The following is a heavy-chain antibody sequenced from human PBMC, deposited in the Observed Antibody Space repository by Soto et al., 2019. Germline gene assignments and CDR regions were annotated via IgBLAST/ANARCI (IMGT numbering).Heavy chain of an antibody. CDR3: AKSNLYCSGTSCYVFDF. CDR2: ISSSGDRT. V-gene: IGHV3-23*01. D-gene: IGHD2-2*01. J-gene: IGHJ4*02. CDR1: GFTFSSYA. Sequence: EVQLLESGGGLVQPGGSLRLSCAASGFTFSSYAMNWVRQAPGKGLEWVSAISSSGDRTYYADSVKGRFTIPRDNSKNTLYLQVNSLRADDTAVYYCAKSNLYCSGTSCYVFDFWGQGTLVTVSS.